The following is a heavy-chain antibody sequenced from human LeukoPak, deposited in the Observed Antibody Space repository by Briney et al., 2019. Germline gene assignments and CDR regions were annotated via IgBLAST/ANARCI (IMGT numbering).Heavy chain of an antibody. J-gene: IGHJ4*02. CDR2: IYHSGST. Sequence: SETLSLTCAVSSGSISSGDYSWSWIRQPPGKGLEWIVFIYHSGSTYYNPSLKSRVTISVDRSKNQFSLKLSSVTAADTAVYYCARSTVPGSYYYFDYWGQGTLVTVSS. V-gene: IGHV4-30-2*01. CDR3: ARSTVPGSYYYFDY. CDR1: SGSISSGDYS. D-gene: IGHD4-17*01.